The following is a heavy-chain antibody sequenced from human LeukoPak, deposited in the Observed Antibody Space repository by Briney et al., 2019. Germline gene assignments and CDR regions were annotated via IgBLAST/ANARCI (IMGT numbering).Heavy chain of an antibody. CDR2: INYSRKT. J-gene: IGHJ6*03. D-gene: IGHD2-21*02. V-gene: IGHV4-34*01. Sequence: SETLSLTCAVYGGSFSAYHWSWIRQPPGKGLEWIGEINYSRKTNYDPSLKSRVTISVDTSKNQFSLRLSSVTAADAAVYYCARRVTDTTAYPYYMDVWGKGTTVTVS. CDR1: GGSFSAYH. CDR3: ARRVTDTTAYPYYMDV.